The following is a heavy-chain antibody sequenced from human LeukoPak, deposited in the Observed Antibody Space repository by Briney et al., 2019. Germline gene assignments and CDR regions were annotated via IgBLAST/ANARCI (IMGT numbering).Heavy chain of an antibody. D-gene: IGHD2-21*01. Sequence: PGGSLRLSCAASGFTVSSNYMSWVRQAPEKGLEWVSVIYSGGSTYYADSVKGRFTISRDNSKNTLYLQMNSLRAEDTAVYYCARPAIRAPGAFDIWGQGTMVTVSS. V-gene: IGHV3-66*02. J-gene: IGHJ3*02. CDR1: GFTVSSNY. CDR3: ARPAIRAPGAFDI. CDR2: IYSGGST.